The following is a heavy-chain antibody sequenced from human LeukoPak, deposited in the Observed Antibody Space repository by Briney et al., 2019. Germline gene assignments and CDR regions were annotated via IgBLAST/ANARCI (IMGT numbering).Heavy chain of an antibody. CDR1: GYTFTSYY. V-gene: IGHV1-46*01. Sequence: ASVKVSCKASGYTFTSYYMHWVRQAPGQGLEWMGIINPSGGSTSYAQKFQGRVTMTRDTSISTAYMELSRLRSDDTAVYYCARDISRPIDAFDIWGQGTMVTVSS. D-gene: IGHD3-9*01. CDR3: ARDISRPIDAFDI. CDR2: INPSGGST. J-gene: IGHJ3*02.